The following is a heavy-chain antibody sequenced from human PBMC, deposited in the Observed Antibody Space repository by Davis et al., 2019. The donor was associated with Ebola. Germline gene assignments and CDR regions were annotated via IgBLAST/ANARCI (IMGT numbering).Heavy chain of an antibody. J-gene: IGHJ5*01. V-gene: IGHV4-59*01. CDR1: GGSISSYY. CDR2: IFYSGST. Sequence: PSETLSLTCTVSGGSISSYYWSWIRQPPGKGLEWIGCIFYSGSTNYNPSLKSRVTISVDKSQNQLSLKLSSVTAADTAIYYCARDHHGFDSWGQGTLVTVSS. CDR3: ARDHHGFDS.